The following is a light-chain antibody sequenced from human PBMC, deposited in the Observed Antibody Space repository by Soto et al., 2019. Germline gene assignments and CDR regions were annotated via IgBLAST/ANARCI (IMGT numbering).Light chain of an antibody. J-gene: IGKJ5*01. Sequence: EIVSIQAPATLSLSPGERATLSCRASQSVSSYLAWYQQKPGQAPRLLIYDASNRATGIPARFSGSGSGPDFNLTISSLEPEEFAVYYCQQRSNWPPITFGQGTRLE. CDR3: QQRSNWPPIT. V-gene: IGKV3-11*01. CDR1: QSVSSY. CDR2: DAS.